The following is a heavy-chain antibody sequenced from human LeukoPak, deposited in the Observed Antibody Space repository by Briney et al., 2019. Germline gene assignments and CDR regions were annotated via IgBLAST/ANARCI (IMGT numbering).Heavy chain of an antibody. V-gene: IGHV3-7*01. CDR2: INLDGGEK. D-gene: IGHD2-15*01. CDR1: GFTLSSYW. Sequence: GGSLRLSCAASGFTLSSYWMSWVRQAPGKGLEWVANINLDGGEKYYVDSVKGRFTISRENAKNSLYLLMNSLRAEDTAVYYCARDARVVVDYWGQGTLVTVSS. J-gene: IGHJ4*02. CDR3: ARDARVVVDY.